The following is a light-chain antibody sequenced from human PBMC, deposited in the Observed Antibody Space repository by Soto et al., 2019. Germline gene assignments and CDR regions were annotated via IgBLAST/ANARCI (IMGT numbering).Light chain of an antibody. V-gene: IGLV3-21*02. CDR1: NNGRNT. J-gene: IGLJ2*01. CDR2: DDS. CDR3: QVLDIIMDHPV. Sequence: SYALTQPPAVSVGPGQTARITCAGNNNGRNTVHCYQQKPGQAPVALGYDDSERTSGIPQRFSGSNAGNTATLTIIRVEAGDEADYYCQVLDIIMDHPVCRGGTKLTVL.